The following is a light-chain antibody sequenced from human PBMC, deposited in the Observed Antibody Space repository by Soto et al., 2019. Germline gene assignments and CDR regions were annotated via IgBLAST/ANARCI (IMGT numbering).Light chain of an antibody. CDR1: QSISSNF. CDR2: GAS. J-gene: IGKJ1*01. CDR3: QQYGGSPRT. V-gene: IGKV3-20*01. Sequence: EIVLTQSPAPLSLSTGEGATLSCRPSQSISSNFLAWYQQKRGQAPRLLIHGASNRATGIPDRFSGSGSGTDFTLTITRLEPEDFAVYYCQQYGGSPRTFGQGTKVDIK.